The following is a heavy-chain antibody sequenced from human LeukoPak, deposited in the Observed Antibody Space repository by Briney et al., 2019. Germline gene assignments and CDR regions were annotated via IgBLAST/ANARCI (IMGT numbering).Heavy chain of an antibody. CDR3: ATFALFGVVNAYYFYY. CDR2: ISAYNGNT. Sequence: ASVKVSCKASGYTFTSYGISWVRQAPGQGLEWMGWISAYNGNTNYAQKLQGRVTMTTDTSTSTAYMELTSLKSEDTAVYYCATFALFGVVNAYYFYYWGQGTLVTVSS. CDR1: GYTFTSYG. V-gene: IGHV1-18*01. D-gene: IGHD3-3*01. J-gene: IGHJ4*02.